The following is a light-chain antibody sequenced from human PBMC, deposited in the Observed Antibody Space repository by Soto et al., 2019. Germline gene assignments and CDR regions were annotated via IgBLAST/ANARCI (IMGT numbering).Light chain of an antibody. CDR1: SSDVGGYNY. V-gene: IGLV2-14*03. CDR2: DVY. CDR3: SSVGRYSIL. Sequence: QSALTQPASASGSPVQSITISCTGTSSDVGGYNYVSWYQQHPGKAPKLMIYDVYNRPSGVSHRFSGSKSSNTASLATSGLHAEDEDDYYCSSVGRYSILFGGGTKVTVL. J-gene: IGLJ2*01.